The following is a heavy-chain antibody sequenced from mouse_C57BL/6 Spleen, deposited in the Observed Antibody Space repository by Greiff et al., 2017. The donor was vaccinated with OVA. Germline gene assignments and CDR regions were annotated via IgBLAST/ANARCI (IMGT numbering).Heavy chain of an antibody. CDR2: IHPNSGST. V-gene: IGHV1-64*01. D-gene: IGHD2-1*01. CDR1: GYTFTSYW. Sequence: QVQLQQPGAELVKPGASVKLSCKASGYTFTSYWMHWVKQRPGQGLEWIGMIHPNSGSTKYNEKFKSKATLTVDKSSSTAYMQLSSLTSEDSAVYYCARDYGIWYFDVWGTGTTVTVSS. J-gene: IGHJ1*03. CDR3: ARDYGIWYFDV.